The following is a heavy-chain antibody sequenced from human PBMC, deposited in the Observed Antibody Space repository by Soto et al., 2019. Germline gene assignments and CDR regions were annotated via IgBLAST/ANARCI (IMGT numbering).Heavy chain of an antibody. Sequence: VQLLESGGGLIQPGGSPRLSCAASGFTFSYGIHWLRQAPGKGLESVAYISYDSSNKFYGDSVKGRFTISRDNSKNTQFLQMNSLRAEDTAVYYCAKLVIGYCSGNTCDDYWGQGTLVAVSS. CDR3: AKLVIGYCSGNTCDDY. J-gene: IGHJ4*02. CDR2: ISYDSSNK. D-gene: IGHD2-15*01. CDR1: GFTFSYG. V-gene: IGHV3-30*18.